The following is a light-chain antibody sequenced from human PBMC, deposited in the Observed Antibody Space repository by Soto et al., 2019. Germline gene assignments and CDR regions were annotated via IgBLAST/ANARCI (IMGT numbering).Light chain of an antibody. J-gene: IGKJ1*01. CDR1: QSISSSY. V-gene: IGKV3-20*01. CDR3: QQYASSPGT. Sequence: EIVLTQSPGTLSLSPGERATLSCRASQSISSSYLAWYQQKPGQAPRLLIFGASIRATGIPDRFSGSGSETDFTLTISRVEPEDFAGYFCQQYASSPGTFGQGTQVEIK. CDR2: GAS.